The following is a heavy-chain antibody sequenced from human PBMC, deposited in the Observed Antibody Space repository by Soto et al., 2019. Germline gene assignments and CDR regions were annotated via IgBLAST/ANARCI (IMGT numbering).Heavy chain of an antibody. V-gene: IGHV3-33*01. CDR1: GFTFSSYG. CDR2: IWFDGSNK. CDR3: ATTGPY. Sequence: QVQLVESGGGVVQPGRSLRLSCAASGFTFSSYGMHWVRQAPGKGLEWVAVIWFDGSNKFYADSVKGRFTISRDNSKNTVSLQMNSLRDEDSAAYYCATTGPYWGQGTLGIVSS. J-gene: IGHJ4*02.